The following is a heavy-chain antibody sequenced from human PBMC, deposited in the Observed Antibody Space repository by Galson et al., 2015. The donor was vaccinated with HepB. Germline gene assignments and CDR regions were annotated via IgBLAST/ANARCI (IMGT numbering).Heavy chain of an antibody. CDR1: GFTFSSYS. V-gene: IGHV3-48*04. Sequence: SLRLSCAASGFTFSSYSMNWVRQAPGKGLEWVSYISSSSSTIYYADSVKGRFTISRDNAKNPLYLQMNSLRADDTAVYYCARGGTLVVAETGDFDCWGQGTLVTVPS. D-gene: IGHD7-27*01. J-gene: IGHJ4*02. CDR3: ARGGTLVVAETGDFDC. CDR2: ISSSSSTI.